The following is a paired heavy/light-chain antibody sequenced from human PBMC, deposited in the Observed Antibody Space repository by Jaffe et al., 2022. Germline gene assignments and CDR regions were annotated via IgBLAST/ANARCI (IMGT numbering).Light chain of an antibody. J-gene: IGKJ2*01. Sequence: DIVMTQSPDSLAVSLGARATINCQSSQNISYSSNNKNYMAWYQQKPGQPPRLLIYWASTRESGVPDRFSGSGSGTDFTLTISSLQAEDVAVYYCQQYFNTPPTFGQGTRLEIK. V-gene: IGKV4-1*01. CDR1: QNISYSSNNKNY. CDR2: WAS. CDR3: QQYFNTPPT.
Heavy chain of an antibody. D-gene: IGHD6-19*01. Sequence: EVQLLESAGGFVQPGGSLTLSCVASGFTFSDYAMSWVRQTPGKGLEWVAAISNTGGSTYFADSVRGRVTIFRENSKNTLYLQMNRLEVDDTAMYFCAKLPSQRARIELVGNRAWFFANWGQGTLVTVSP. CDR3: AKLPSQRARIELVGNRAWFFAN. CDR1: GFTFSDYA. J-gene: IGHJ4*02. V-gene: IGHV3-23*01. CDR2: ISNTGGST.